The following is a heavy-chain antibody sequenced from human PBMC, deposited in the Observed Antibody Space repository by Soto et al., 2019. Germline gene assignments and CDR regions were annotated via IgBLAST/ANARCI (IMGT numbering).Heavy chain of an antibody. CDR1: GGSISSSSYY. J-gene: IGHJ4*02. CDR3: ARAIGSTVTTVFDY. V-gene: IGHV4-39*01. D-gene: IGHD4-4*01. CDR2: IYYSGST. Sequence: SETLSLTCTVSGGSISSSSYYWGWIRQPPGKGLEWIGSIYYSGSTYYNPSLKSRVTISVDTSKNQFSLKLSSVTAADTAEYYCARAIGSTVTTVFDYWGQGTLVTVSS.